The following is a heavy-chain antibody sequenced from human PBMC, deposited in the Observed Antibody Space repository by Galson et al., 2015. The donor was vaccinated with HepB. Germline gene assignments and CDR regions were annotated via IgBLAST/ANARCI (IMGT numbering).Heavy chain of an antibody. V-gene: IGHV4-34*01. CDR1: GGSFSDYY. Sequence: SETLSLTCALYGGSFSDYYWTWIRQAPGKGLEWIGEIDHSGRTNYNPSLKSRVTISIHTSENHFSLRLTSVTAADTAVYYCARDNPGGAGTSLLFDYWGQGTLVTVSS. CDR3: ARDNPGGAGTSLLFDY. D-gene: IGHD3-10*01. J-gene: IGHJ4*02. CDR2: IDHSGRT.